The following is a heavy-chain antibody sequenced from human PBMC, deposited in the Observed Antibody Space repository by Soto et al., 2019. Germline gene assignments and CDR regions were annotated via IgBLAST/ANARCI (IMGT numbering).Heavy chain of an antibody. CDR3: ARLWRLRVVAATNNWFDP. J-gene: IGHJ5*02. CDR1: GGSISSSSYY. V-gene: IGHV4-39*01. CDR2: IYYSGST. D-gene: IGHD2-15*01. Sequence: QLQLQESGPGLVKPSETLSLTCTVSGGSISSSSYYWGWIRQPPGKGLEWIGSIYYSGSTYYNPSLKSRVTMPVETSKHQFSLKLSSVPAAATAVYYCARLWRLRVVAATNNWFDPWGQGTLVTVSS.